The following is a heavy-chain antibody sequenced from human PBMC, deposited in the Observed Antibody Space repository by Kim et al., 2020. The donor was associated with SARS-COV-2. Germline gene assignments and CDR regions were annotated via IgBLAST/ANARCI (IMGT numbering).Heavy chain of an antibody. Sequence: ASVKVSCRASGYTFTTYGINWVRQAPGQGLEWMGWIRTEEDTAKYGQKFKGRVTMTKDTSTATVYMELRSLESDDTGGYYCAKGSRLFVW. CDR1: GYTFTTYG. CDR2: IRTEEDTA. V-gene: IGHV1-18*01. D-gene: IGHD1-1*01. J-gene: IGHJ3*01. CDR3: AKGSRLFV.